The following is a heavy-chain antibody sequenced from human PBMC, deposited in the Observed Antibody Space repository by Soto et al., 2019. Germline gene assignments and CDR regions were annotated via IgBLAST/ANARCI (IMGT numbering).Heavy chain of an antibody. CDR2: IFYFGST. J-gene: IGHJ4*02. Sequence: SLTLSLTCTVSGGSISRYYWSWIRQTPGKGLEWIGYIFYFGSTNYNPSLKSRVTLSIDTSKNQLSLKLSSVTAADTAVYYCARDPPPPDYWGQGTLVTVSS. CDR1: GGSISRYY. CDR3: ARDPPPPDY. V-gene: IGHV4-59*12.